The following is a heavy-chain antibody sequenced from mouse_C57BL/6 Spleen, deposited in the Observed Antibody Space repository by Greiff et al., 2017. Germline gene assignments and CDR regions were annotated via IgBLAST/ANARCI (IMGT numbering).Heavy chain of an antibody. CDR3: AREVITTEVSHFDY. Sequence: QVQLQQPGAELVKPGASVKLSCKASGYTFTSYWMHWVKQRPGQGLEWIGMIHPNSGSTNYNEKFKSKATLTVDKSSSTAYMQLSSLTSEDSAVYYCAREVITTEVSHFDYWGQGTTLTVSS. CDR2: IHPNSGST. V-gene: IGHV1-64*01. D-gene: IGHD1-1*01. J-gene: IGHJ2*01. CDR1: GYTFTSYW.